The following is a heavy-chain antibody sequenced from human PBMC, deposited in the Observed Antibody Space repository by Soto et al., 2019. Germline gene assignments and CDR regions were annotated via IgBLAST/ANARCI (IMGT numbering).Heavy chain of an antibody. CDR3: ARLYNGLDP. V-gene: IGHV4-39*01. J-gene: IGHJ5*02. CDR2: IYYSGST. CDR1: GGSISSSSYY. D-gene: IGHD2-8*01. Sequence: PSETLSLTCTVSGGSISSSSYYWGWIRQPPGKGLEWIGSIYYSGSTYYNPSLKSRVTISVDTSKNQFSLKLSSVTAADTAVYYCARLYNGLDPWGQGTLVTVSS.